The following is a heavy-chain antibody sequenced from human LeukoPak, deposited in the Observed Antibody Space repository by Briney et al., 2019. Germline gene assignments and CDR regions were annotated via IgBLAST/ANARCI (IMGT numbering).Heavy chain of an antibody. CDR3: AKGGGAGSAWHSDY. J-gene: IGHJ4*02. D-gene: IGHD6-19*01. V-gene: IGHV3-23*01. Sequence: GGSLRLSCAASGFTFSNDAMTWVRQAPGKGLEWVSGITGNSGSTFYADSVKGRFTTSRDNSKNTLYVQMNSLRAEDTAIYYCAKGGGAGSAWHSDYWGQGTLVTVSS. CDR2: ITGNSGST. CDR1: GFTFSNDA.